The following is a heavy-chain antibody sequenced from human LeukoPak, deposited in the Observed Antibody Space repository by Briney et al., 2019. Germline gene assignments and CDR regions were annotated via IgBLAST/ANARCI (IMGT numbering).Heavy chain of an antibody. CDR3: ARPSRPYRSSEYFQH. CDR2: ISGSGGST. D-gene: IGHD6-13*01. V-gene: IGHV3-23*01. Sequence: GGSLRLSCAASGFTFSSYAMSWVRQAPGKGLEWVSTISGSGGSTYYADSVKGRFTISRDNSKNTLYLQMNSLRAEDTAVYYCARPSRPYRSSEYFQHWGQGTLVIVSS. J-gene: IGHJ1*01. CDR1: GFTFSSYA.